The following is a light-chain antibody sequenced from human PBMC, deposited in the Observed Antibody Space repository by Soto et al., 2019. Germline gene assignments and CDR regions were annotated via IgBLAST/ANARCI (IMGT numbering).Light chain of an antibody. CDR1: QSISSW. J-gene: IGKJ3*01. V-gene: IGKV1-5*03. CDR3: QQYNSYPFT. Sequence: DIQMTQSPSTLSASVGDRVTITCRASQSISSWLAWYQQKPGKAPKVLIYKASILESGVPSRFSGSGSGTEFTLTISSLQPDDFATYYCQQYNSYPFTFGPGTKVDI. CDR2: KAS.